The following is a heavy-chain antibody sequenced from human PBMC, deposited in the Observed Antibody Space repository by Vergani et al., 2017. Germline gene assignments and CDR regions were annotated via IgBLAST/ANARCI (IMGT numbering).Heavy chain of an antibody. CDR3: ARSTDYPDDYVSSDYFRRTLDV. V-gene: IGHV1-8*01. Sequence: QVQLVQSGAEVKKPGASVKVSCRASGYSFSSYDISWVRQATGQGLEWMGWMNPNSGTTGYAQKFQGRVTMTRNTSINTAYMELSRLSFEDAAVHYCARSTDYPDDYVSSDYFRRTLDVWGKGTTVTVS. D-gene: IGHD4/OR15-4a*01. CDR2: MNPNSGTT. J-gene: IGHJ6*03. CDR1: GYSFSSYD.